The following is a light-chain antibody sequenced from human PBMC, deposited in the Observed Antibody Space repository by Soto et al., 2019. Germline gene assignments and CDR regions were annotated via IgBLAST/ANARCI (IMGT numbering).Light chain of an antibody. CDR3: QQYNNWPPYT. V-gene: IGKV3-15*01. Sequence: EIVMTQSPATLSVSPGERATLSCRASQSVSSNLAWYQQKPGQAPRLLIYAASTRATGLPARFSGSGSGTEFTLTISNLQSEDFAVYYCQQYNNWPPYTFGQGTKLEI. J-gene: IGKJ2*01. CDR1: QSVSSN. CDR2: AAS.